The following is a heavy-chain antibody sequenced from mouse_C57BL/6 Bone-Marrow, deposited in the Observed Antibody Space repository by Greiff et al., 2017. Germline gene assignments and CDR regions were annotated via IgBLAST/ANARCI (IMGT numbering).Heavy chain of an antibody. Sequence: EVKLVESGGGLVKPGGSLKLSCAASGFTFSSYAMSWVRQTPEKRLAWVATISDGGSYTYYPANVKGRFTISRDNAKNNRYLQMSHLKSEDTAMYYCASRLRAWFAYWGQGTLVTVSA. D-gene: IGHD1-1*01. CDR3: ASRLRAWFAY. J-gene: IGHJ3*01. V-gene: IGHV5-4*03. CDR2: ISDGGSYT. CDR1: GFTFSSYA.